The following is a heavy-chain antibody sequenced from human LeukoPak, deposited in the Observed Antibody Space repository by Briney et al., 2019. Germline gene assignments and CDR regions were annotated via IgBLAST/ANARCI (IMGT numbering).Heavy chain of an antibody. D-gene: IGHD1-26*01. CDR2: MNPNSGNT. J-gene: IGHJ6*03. V-gene: IGHV1-8*03. Sequence: GASVKVSCKASGYTFTSYDINWVRQATGQGLEWMGWMNPNSGNTGYAQKFQGRVTITRNTSISTAYMELSSLRSEDMAVYYCARAAEGGYYYYYYYMDVWGKGTTVTVSS. CDR3: ARAAEGGYYYYYYYMDV. CDR1: GYTFTSYD.